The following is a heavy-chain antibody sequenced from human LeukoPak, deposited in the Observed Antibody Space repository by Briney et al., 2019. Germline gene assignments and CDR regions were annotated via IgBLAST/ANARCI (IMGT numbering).Heavy chain of an antibody. CDR1: GYTFTSYG. J-gene: IGHJ4*02. CDR3: ARASGGSGXYVFHGXDLDY. D-gene: IGHD3-3*01. V-gene: IGHV1-18*01. CDR2: ISAYNGNT. Sequence: ASVKVSCKASGYTFTSYGISWVRQAPGQGPEWMGWISAYNGNTNYAQKLQGRVTMTTDTSTSTAYMELRSLRSDDTAVYYCARASGGSGXYVFHGXDLDYWGQGTLVTVSS.